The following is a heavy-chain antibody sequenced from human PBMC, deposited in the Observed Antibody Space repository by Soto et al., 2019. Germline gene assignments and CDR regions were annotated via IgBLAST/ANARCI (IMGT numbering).Heavy chain of an antibody. V-gene: IGHV1-18*01. CDR3: ARDRGRSCIGGTCPFDY. D-gene: IGHD2-15*01. CDR2: ISTYDGNT. Sequence: QVQLVQSGAEVKNPGASVRVSCRASGYSFTIYGITWVRQAPGQGLEWMGWISTYDGNTNYAQNFQGRVSMATDTSTSSAYMEVRSLRSDDTAVYYCARDRGRSCIGGTCPFDYWGEGTLVTVSS. CDR1: GYSFTIYG. J-gene: IGHJ4*02.